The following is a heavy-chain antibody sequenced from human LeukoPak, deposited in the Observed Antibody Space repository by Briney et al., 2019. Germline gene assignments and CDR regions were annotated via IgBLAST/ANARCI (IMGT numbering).Heavy chain of an antibody. CDR1: EDSVSRNSVA. J-gene: IGHJ4*02. CDR2: TYYRSKWYK. CDR3: ARDHDYGNYGTYEDY. D-gene: IGHD4-11*01. Sequence: SQTLSLTCAISEDSVSRNSVAWNWIRQSPSRGLEWLGRTYYRSKWYKDYAVSVQSRITIDPDTSKNQFSLQLNSVTPEDTAVYYCARDHDYGNYGTYEDYWGQGTLVTVSS. V-gene: IGHV6-1*01.